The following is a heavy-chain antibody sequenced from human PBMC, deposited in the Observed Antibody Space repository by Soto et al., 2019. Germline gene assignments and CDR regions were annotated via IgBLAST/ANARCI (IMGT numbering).Heavy chain of an antibody. CDR2: IYYSGST. CDR1: GVSISSSSYY. V-gene: IGHV4-39*01. D-gene: IGHD6-19*01. J-gene: IGHJ4*02. CDR3: ASTIAVSTDY. Sequence: SETLSLSCAVSGVSISSSSYYWGWIRQPPGKGLEWIGSIYYSGSTYYNPSLKSRVTISVDTSKNQFSLKLSSVTAADTAVYYCASTIAVSTDYWGQGTLVTVSS.